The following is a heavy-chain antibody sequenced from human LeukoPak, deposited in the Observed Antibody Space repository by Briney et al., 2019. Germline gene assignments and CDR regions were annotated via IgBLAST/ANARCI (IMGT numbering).Heavy chain of an antibody. Sequence: PGGSLRLSCAASGFTFGNYGMHWVRQAPGKGLEWAAVMSHDGSDKYYADSVKGRFTISRDNSKNTLYLQMNSLRAEDTAVYYCAKVGASEWSIVLGPVEYWGQGTLVTVSS. D-gene: IGHD2-8*01. CDR2: MSHDGSDK. CDR3: AKVGASEWSIVLGPVEY. J-gene: IGHJ4*02. CDR1: GFTFGNYG. V-gene: IGHV3-30*18.